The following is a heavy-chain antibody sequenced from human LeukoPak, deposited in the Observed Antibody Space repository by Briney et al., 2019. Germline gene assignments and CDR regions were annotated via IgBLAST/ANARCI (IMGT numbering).Heavy chain of an antibody. D-gene: IGHD3-10*01. Sequence: GGSLRLSCAASGFTFSNYAMSWVRQAPGKGLEWVAAISANGGSTYYADSVKGRFTISRDNSKSALFLQMNSLRAEDTAIYYCAKDWTTYYMFTFDKWGQGTLITVSS. J-gene: IGHJ4*02. CDR1: GFTFSNYA. V-gene: IGHV3-23*01. CDR3: AKDWTTYYMFTFDK. CDR2: ISANGGST.